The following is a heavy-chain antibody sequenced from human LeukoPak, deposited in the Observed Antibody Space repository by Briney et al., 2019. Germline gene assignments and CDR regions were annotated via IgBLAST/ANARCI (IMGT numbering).Heavy chain of an antibody. V-gene: IGHV1-24*01. D-gene: IGHD6-19*01. J-gene: IGHJ4*02. CDR2: FDPEDGET. CDR3: ATLSDSSGWSCFDY. Sequence: ASVKVSCKVSGYTLTELSMHWVRQAPGKGLEWMGGFDPEDGETIYAQKSQGRVTMTEDTSTDTAYMELSSLRSEDTAVYYCATLSDSSGWSCFDYWGQGTLVTVSS. CDR1: GYTLTELS.